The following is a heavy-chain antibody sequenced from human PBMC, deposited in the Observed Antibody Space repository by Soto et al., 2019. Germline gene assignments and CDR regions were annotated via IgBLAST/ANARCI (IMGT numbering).Heavy chain of an antibody. CDR2: IYDSGST. Sequence: PSETLSLTCTVSGGSISTYYWSWIRQTPGEGLEWIGYIYDSGSTNYNPSLKSRVTISVDTSKNQFSLKLSSVTAADTAVYYCARDSIKPQYGMDVWGQGTTVTSP. CDR3: ARDSIKPQYGMDV. V-gene: IGHV4-59*01. J-gene: IGHJ6*02. CDR1: GGSISTYY.